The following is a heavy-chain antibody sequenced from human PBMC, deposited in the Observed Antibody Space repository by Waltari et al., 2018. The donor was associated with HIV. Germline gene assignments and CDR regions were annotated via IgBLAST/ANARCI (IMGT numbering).Heavy chain of an antibody. CDR3: VRDSYGFDT. CDR1: GASVSSDTAA. D-gene: IGHD5-18*01. Sequence: KQSGPGLVEASHSIFLSCVISGASVSSDTAAWNWVRQSPAGGLQWLGRTYHRSEWNYDYSVSLQGRMVINLDIAKNQFSLHLSSVTPGDTATYYCVRDSYGFDTWGEGTLVNVPP. CDR2: TYHRSEWNY. J-gene: IGHJ5*02. V-gene: IGHV6-1*01.